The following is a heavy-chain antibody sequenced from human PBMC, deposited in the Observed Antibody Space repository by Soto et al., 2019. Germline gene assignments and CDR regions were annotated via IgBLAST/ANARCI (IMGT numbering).Heavy chain of an antibody. CDR3: ARPLDSGYDGPFYFDD. CDR1: GYSFTSYW. D-gene: IGHD5-12*01. CDR2: IYPGDSDT. V-gene: IGHV5-51*01. Sequence: GESLKISCKGSGYSFTSYWIGWVRQMPGKGLEWMGIIYPGDSDTRYSPSFQGQVTISADKSISTAYLQWSSLKASDTAMYYCARPLDSGYDGPFYFDDWGQGTLVTVSS. J-gene: IGHJ4*02.